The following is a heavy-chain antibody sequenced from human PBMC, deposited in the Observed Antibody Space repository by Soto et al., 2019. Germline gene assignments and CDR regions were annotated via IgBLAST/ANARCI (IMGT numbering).Heavy chain of an antibody. J-gene: IGHJ3*02. Sequence: EVQLVESGGGLVQPGRSLRLSCAASGFTFDDYAMHWVRQAPGKGLEWVSGISWNSGSIGYADSVKGRFTISRDNAKNSLYLQMNSLRAEETALYYCAKGPYDILTGYAFDIWGQGTMVTVSS. CDR3: AKGPYDILTGYAFDI. CDR2: ISWNSGSI. D-gene: IGHD3-9*01. V-gene: IGHV3-9*01. CDR1: GFTFDDYA.